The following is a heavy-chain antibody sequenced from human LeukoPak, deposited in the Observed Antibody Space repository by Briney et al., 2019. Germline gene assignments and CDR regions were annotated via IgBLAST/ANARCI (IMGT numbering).Heavy chain of an antibody. CDR1: GGSISSNDYY. Sequence: SETLSLTCTVSGGSISSNDYYWGWIRQPPGKGLEWIGCIYYSGSTYYNPSLKSRVTISVDTSKNQFSLKLNSVTAADTAVYYCARAGYGDSDFDYWGQGTLVTVSS. V-gene: IGHV4-39*07. CDR3: ARAGYGDSDFDY. CDR2: IYYSGST. J-gene: IGHJ4*02. D-gene: IGHD4-17*01.